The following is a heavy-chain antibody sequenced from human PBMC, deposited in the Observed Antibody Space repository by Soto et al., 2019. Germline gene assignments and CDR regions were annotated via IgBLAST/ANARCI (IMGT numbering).Heavy chain of an antibody. Sequence: QVQLQESGPGLVKPSQTLSLTCTVSGGSISSGGYYWRWIRQHPGKGLEWIGYIYYSGSTYYNPSLKSRVTISVDTSKNQFSLKLSSVTAADTAVYYCATRNTALSPYYFDYWGQGSLVTVSS. J-gene: IGHJ4*02. D-gene: IGHD5-18*01. CDR3: ATRNTALSPYYFDY. CDR2: IYYSGST. V-gene: IGHV4-31*03. CDR1: GGSISSGGYY.